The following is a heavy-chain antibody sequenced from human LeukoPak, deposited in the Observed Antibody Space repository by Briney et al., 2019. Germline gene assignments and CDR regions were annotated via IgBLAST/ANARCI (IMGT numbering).Heavy chain of an antibody. CDR1: GYTFTDYY. V-gene: IGHV1-2*02. D-gene: IGHD3-22*01. J-gene: IGHJ4*02. CDR3: ARVEPYYDSSGYYSPGEYYFDY. Sequence: GASVKVSCKASGYTFTDYYIHWVRQAPGQGLEWMAWINPNSGGTNYAQKFQGRVTMTRDTSISTTYMELSRLRSDDTAVYYCARVEPYYDSSGYYSPGEYYFDYWGQGTLVTVSS. CDR2: INPNSGGT.